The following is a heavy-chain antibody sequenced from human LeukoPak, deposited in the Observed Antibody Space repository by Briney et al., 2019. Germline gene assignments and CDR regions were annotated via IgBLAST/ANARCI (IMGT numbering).Heavy chain of an antibody. D-gene: IGHD5-18*01. CDR2: IYYSGST. Sequence: SETLSLTCTVSDGSISNYYWSWIRQPPGKGLEWIGYIYYSGSTNYNPSLKSRVTISVDTSKNQFSLKLISVTAADTAVYYCARHGYIYTSAFDIWGQGTMVTVSS. CDR1: DGSISNYY. V-gene: IGHV4-59*01. CDR3: ARHGYIYTSAFDI. J-gene: IGHJ3*02.